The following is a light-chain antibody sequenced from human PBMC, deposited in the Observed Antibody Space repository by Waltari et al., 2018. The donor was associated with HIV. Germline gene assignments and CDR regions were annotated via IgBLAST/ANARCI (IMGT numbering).Light chain of an antibody. Sequence: VVPQEPSLTVSPGGTVTLTCTSSTGAVTSSSYASWFQQRPGQAPRPLIYSADKRHSWTPDHFSGSLLGAKAALTLFGAQPEDEADYFCLLYYGGRQPTWVFGGGTKLTV. J-gene: IGLJ3*02. V-gene: IGLV7-43*01. CDR2: SAD. CDR3: LLYYGGRQPTWV. CDR1: TGAVTSSSY.